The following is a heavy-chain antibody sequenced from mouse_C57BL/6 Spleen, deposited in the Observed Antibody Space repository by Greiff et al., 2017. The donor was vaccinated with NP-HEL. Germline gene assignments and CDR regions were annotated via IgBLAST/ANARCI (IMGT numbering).Heavy chain of an antibody. V-gene: IGHV5-9-1*02. Sequence: EVQLVESGEGLVKPGGSLKLSCAASGFTFSSYAMSWVRQTPEKRLEWVAYISSGGDYIYYADTVKGRFTISRDNARNTLYLQMSSLKSEDTAMYYCTRDDSYYYGSSYGWFAYWGQGTLVTVSA. CDR1: GFTFSSYA. CDR2: ISSGGDYI. J-gene: IGHJ3*01. CDR3: TRDDSYYYGSSYGWFAY. D-gene: IGHD1-1*01.